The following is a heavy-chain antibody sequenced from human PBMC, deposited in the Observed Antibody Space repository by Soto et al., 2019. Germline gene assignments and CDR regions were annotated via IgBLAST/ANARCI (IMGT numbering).Heavy chain of an antibody. CDR3: GRLGFIAARRPGSHGMDV. CDR1: GGSVSSGRYY. J-gene: IGHJ6*02. CDR2: IYYSGST. D-gene: IGHD6-6*01. Sequence: SETLSLTFTVSGGSVSSGRYYWSWVRQPPGKGLEWIGYIYYSGSTNYNPSLKSRVTISVDTSKNQLSLNLSSVTAADTAVYGCGRLGFIAARRPGSHGMDVWGQGTTVTVSS. V-gene: IGHV4-61*01.